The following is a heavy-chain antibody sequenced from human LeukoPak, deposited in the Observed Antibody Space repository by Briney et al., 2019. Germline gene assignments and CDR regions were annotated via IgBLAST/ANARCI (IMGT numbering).Heavy chain of an antibody. V-gene: IGHV3-23*01. CDR3: AKERSGVVAAASNS. CDR1: GFSFSSYA. Sequence: PGGSLRLSCAASGFSFSSYAMSWVRQAPGKGLEWVSVTSGSGESTYYEASVKGRFTISRDNSKNTLSLQMNSLRADDTAVYYCAKERSGVVAAASNSWGQGTLVTVSS. D-gene: IGHD2-2*01. CDR2: TSGSGEST. J-gene: IGHJ5*02.